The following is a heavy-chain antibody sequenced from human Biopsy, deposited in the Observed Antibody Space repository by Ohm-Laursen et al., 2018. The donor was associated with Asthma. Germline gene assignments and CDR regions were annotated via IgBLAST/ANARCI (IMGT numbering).Heavy chain of an antibody. V-gene: IGHV1-69*13. CDR2: INSVFGTT. J-gene: IGHJ4*02. CDR1: GGTFNTYV. Sequence: ASVKVSCKSLGGTFNTYVIGRVRQAPGQGLEWMGGINSVFGTTTYPQKFQDRVTITADDSTSTVYMELSSLRSEDTAVYYCARKAGSCISRTCYSLNFWGQGTLVTVSS. CDR3: ARKAGSCISRTCYSLNF. D-gene: IGHD2-2*01.